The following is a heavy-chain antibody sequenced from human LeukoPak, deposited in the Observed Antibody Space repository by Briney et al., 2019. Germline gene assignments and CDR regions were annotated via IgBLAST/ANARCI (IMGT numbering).Heavy chain of an antibody. Sequence: SETLSLTCAVHGGSFSGYYWSWIRQPPGKGLEWIGEINHSGSTNYNPSLKSRVTISVDTSKNQFSLKLSSVTAADTAVYYCARRGPFWSGKPQFDYWGQGTLVTVSS. V-gene: IGHV4-34*01. J-gene: IGHJ4*02. CDR3: ARRGPFWSGKPQFDY. CDR2: INHSGST. D-gene: IGHD3-3*01. CDR1: GGSFSGYY.